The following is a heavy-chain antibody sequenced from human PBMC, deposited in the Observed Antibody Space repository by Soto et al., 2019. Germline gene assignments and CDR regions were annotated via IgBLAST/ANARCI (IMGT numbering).Heavy chain of an antibody. D-gene: IGHD6-19*01. J-gene: IGHJ6*02. CDR1: GFTFSSYS. CDR3: ARDLSGLADYYYGMDV. Sequence: PGGSLRLSCAASGFTFSSYSMNWVRQAPGKGLEWVSSISSSSSYIYYADSVKGRFTISRDNAKNSLYLQMNSLRAEDTAVYYCARDLSGLADYYYGMDVWGQGTTVTVSS. V-gene: IGHV3-21*01. CDR2: ISSSSSYI.